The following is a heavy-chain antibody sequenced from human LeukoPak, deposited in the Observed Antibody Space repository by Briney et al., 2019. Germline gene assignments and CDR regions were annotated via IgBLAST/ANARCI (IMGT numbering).Heavy chain of an antibody. D-gene: IGHD2-2*01. CDR3: AKDLKEGFCSTTSCYGIDS. CDR1: GFTFRNYA. Sequence: PGGSLRLSCAGSGFTFRNYAMSWVRQAPGKGLEWVSAISGAGYNTYYAGSVKGRFTLSRDNSKNTLFLQMNSLRAEDTALYYCAKDLKEGFCSTTSCYGIDSWGQGTLVTVSS. J-gene: IGHJ4*02. CDR2: ISGAGYNT. V-gene: IGHV3-23*01.